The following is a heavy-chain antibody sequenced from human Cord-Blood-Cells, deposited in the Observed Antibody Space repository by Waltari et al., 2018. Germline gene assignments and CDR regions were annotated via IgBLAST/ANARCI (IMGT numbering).Heavy chain of an antibody. Sequence: QVQLQQSGPGLVKPSQTLSLTCAISGDSVSSNSAAWNWIRQSPSSGLEWLGRTYYRSKWYNDYAVSVKSRITINPDTSKNQFSLQLNSVTPEDTAVYYCAREETRERAYYYYYGMDVWGQGTTVTVSS. D-gene: IGHD1-26*01. CDR2: TYYRSKWYN. CDR1: GDSVSSNSAA. V-gene: IGHV6-1*01. J-gene: IGHJ6*02. CDR3: AREETRERAYYYYYGMDV.